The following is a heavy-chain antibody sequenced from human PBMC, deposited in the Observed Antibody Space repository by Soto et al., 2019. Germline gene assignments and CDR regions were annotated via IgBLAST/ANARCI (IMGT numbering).Heavy chain of an antibody. Sequence: QVQLQESGPGLVKASQTLSLTCTVSGGSISRGGYYWSWIRQHPGKGLEWIGYIYYSGGTYYNPSLKSRVTISVDTSENQFSLRLSSVTAADTAMYYCARKDSGYADYMDVWGKGTTVTVSS. D-gene: IGHD5-12*01. V-gene: IGHV4-31*03. CDR2: IYYSGGT. CDR3: ARKDSGYADYMDV. CDR1: GGSISRGGYY. J-gene: IGHJ6*03.